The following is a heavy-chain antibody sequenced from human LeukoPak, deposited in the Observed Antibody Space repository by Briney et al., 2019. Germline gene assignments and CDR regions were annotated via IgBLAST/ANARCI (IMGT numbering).Heavy chain of an antibody. D-gene: IGHD3-16*01. CDR1: GYTFTSYG. V-gene: IGHV1-18*01. CDR2: ISAYNGHT. Sequence: EASVKVSCKASGYTFTSYGVNWVRQAPGQGLGWMGWISAYNGHTNYAQKLQGRVTMTTDTSTSTLYMELRSLRSDDTAVYYCARHLKRRIRPGGYYYYYYMDVWGKGTTVTISS. J-gene: IGHJ6*03. CDR3: ARHLKRRIRPGGYYYYYYMDV.